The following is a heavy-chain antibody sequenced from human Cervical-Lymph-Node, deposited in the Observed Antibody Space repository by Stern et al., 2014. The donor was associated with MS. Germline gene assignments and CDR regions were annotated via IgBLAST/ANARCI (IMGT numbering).Heavy chain of an antibody. CDR1: GGSISNYY. CDR3: ARHGRFFEWQGWNAVGGAFDI. V-gene: IGHV4-59*08. CDR2: ISYSGIT. J-gene: IGHJ3*02. Sequence: QVQLQESGPGLVKPSETLSLTCTVSGGSISNYYWSWIRQPPGKGLEWIGYISYSGITNYIPSLKSRVTISLDTSTNQLSLNLSSVTAAETAMYYCARHGRFFEWQGWNAVGGAFDIWGQGTLVTVSS. D-gene: IGHD3-3*01.